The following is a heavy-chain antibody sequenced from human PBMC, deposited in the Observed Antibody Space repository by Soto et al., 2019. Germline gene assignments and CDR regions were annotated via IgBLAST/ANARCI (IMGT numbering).Heavy chain of an antibody. J-gene: IGHJ4*02. Sequence: GGSMRVSCAASGLNFSSYVMHWVRQAPGKGLEWVAVISYDGSNKYYADSVKGRFTISRDNSKNTLYLQMNSLRAEDTAVYYCAKDREGYCSGGSCYRQVDYWGQGTLVTVSS. CDR2: ISYDGSNK. D-gene: IGHD2-15*01. V-gene: IGHV3-30*18. CDR1: GLNFSSYV. CDR3: AKDREGYCSGGSCYRQVDY.